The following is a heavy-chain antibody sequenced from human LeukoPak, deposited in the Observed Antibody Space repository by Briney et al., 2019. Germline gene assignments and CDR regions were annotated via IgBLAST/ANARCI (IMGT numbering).Heavy chain of an antibody. V-gene: IGHV3-21*01. D-gene: IGHD4-17*01. Sequence: PGGSLRLSCAASGFTFSSYSMNWVRQAPGKGLEWDSSISSSSSYIYYADSVKGRFTISRDNAKNSLYLQMNSLRAEDTAVYYCARADYGDYVYAGYFDYWGQGTLVTVSS. CDR3: ARADYGDYVYAGYFDY. CDR1: GFTFSSYS. CDR2: ISSSSSYI. J-gene: IGHJ4*02.